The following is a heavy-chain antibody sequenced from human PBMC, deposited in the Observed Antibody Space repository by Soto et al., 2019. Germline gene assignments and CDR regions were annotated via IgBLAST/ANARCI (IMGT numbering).Heavy chain of an antibody. D-gene: IGHD3-22*01. J-gene: IGHJ4*02. CDR1: GGSISSFY. CDR3: STASSSGSSGALDY. Sequence: SETLSLTCTVSGGSISSFYWSWIRQPPGKGLEWIGYVYDSGSTDYNPSLLSRVTISIDTSKNQFSLRLTSVTAADTAVYYCSTASSSGSSGALDYWGQGTLVTVSS. V-gene: IGHV4-59*01. CDR2: VYDSGST.